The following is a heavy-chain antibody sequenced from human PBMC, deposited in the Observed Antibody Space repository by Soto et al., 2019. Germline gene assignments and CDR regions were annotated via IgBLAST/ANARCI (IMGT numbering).Heavy chain of an antibody. D-gene: IGHD3-9*01. CDR1: GGSVGTGAYY. CDR3: ARHDYYHRTFDI. V-gene: IGHV4-61*08. Sequence: SETLSLSCRVSGGSVGTGAYYWSWIRQPPGKGLEWIGYTLYSGSPNYNPSLQSLQSRVTISVDTSRNQFSLRLTSVTAADTALYYCARHDYYHRTFDIWGQGTLVTVSS. CDR2: TLYSGSP. J-gene: IGHJ3*02.